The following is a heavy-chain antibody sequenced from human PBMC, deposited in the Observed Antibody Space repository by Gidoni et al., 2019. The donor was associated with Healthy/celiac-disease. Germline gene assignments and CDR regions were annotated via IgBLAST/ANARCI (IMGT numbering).Heavy chain of an antibody. CDR3: ARLGYCSSTSCPDY. J-gene: IGHJ4*02. CDR2: IIPILGIA. Sequence: QVQLVQSGAEVKKPGSSVTVSCKASGGTFSSYTISWVRQAPGQGLEWMGRIIPILGIANYAQKFQGRVTITADKSTSTAYMELSSLRSEDTAVYYCARLGYCSSTSCPDYWGQGTLVTVSS. CDR1: GGTFSSYT. V-gene: IGHV1-69*02. D-gene: IGHD2-2*01.